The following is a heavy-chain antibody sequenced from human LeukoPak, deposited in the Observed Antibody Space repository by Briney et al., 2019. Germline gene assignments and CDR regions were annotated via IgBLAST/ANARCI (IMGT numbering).Heavy chain of an antibody. V-gene: IGHV3-23*01. CDR3: AKGFYGSGSSYFDA. J-gene: IGHJ4*02. Sequence: GGSLRLSCTASGFIFRNFGLSWVRQPPGKGLEWVSAIGMGDDTYYADTVKGRFTISRDNSKNTLFLQMNSLSAEDTAIYYCAKGFYGSGSSYFDAWGQGTPVSVSS. D-gene: IGHD3-10*01. CDR2: IGMGDDT. CDR1: GFIFRNFG.